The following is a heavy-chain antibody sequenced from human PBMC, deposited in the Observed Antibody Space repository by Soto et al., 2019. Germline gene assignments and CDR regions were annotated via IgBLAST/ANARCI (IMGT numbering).Heavy chain of an antibody. Sequence: QVQLQESGPGLVKPSETLSLTCAVSGDSISNYYYSWIRQPAGRGLEWIGRIYTSGITHCNPSLKSRVTMSVDTSKNHFSLSLTSVTAADTAVYYCARGYCGGGTCYSHYWGQGTLVTVSS. V-gene: IGHV4-4*07. CDR2: IYTSGIT. CDR1: GDSISNYY. J-gene: IGHJ4*02. CDR3: ARGYCGGGTCYSHY. D-gene: IGHD2-21*01.